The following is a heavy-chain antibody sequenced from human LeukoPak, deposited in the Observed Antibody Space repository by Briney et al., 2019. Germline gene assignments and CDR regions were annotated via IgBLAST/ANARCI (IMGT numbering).Heavy chain of an antibody. J-gene: IGHJ4*02. Sequence: GGSLRLSCAASGFIFNNYGMSWGRQAPGKGLGWVSGIFVSGVRTFYADSIKGRFTISRDNSKNTLYLQMNSLRVEDTAIYYCAKDRGEMATDTEIWGQGTLVTVSS. CDR1: GFIFNNYG. D-gene: IGHD5-24*01. CDR2: IFVSGVRT. CDR3: AKDRGEMATDTEI. V-gene: IGHV3-23*01.